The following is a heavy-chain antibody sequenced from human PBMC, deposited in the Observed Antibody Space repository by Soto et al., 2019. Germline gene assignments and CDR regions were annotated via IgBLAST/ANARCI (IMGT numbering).Heavy chain of an antibody. D-gene: IGHD6-25*01. CDR1: GGSITSGAYF. CDR3: ARGKRPLAMLFDY. CDR2: ISYSGNT. V-gene: IGHV4-31*11. Sequence: QVQLQGSGPGLVKPSQTLSLTCANTGGSITSGAYFWTWIRQLPGKGLEWIGHISYSGNTDYNPSLKSRVTLSRDTSKNQFSLTLSAVTAADTAVYYCARGKRPLAMLFDYWGQGTLVTVSS. J-gene: IGHJ4*02.